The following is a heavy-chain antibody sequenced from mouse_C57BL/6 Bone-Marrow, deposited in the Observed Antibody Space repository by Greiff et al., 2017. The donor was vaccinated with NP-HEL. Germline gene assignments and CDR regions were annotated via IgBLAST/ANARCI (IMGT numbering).Heavy chain of an antibody. CDR3: AREANWAPYYFDY. CDR1: GYTFTDYY. V-gene: IGHV1-26*01. Sequence: VQLQQSGPELVKPGASVKISCKASGYTFTDYYMNWVKQSHGKSLEWIGDINPNNGGTSYNQKFKGKATLTVDKSSSTAYMELRSLTSEDSAVYYGAREANWAPYYFDYWGQGTTLTVSS. CDR2: INPNNGGT. D-gene: IGHD4-1*01. J-gene: IGHJ2*01.